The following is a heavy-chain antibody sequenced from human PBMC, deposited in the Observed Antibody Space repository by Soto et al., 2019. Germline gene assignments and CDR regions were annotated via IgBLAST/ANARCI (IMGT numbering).Heavy chain of an antibody. CDR3: ARAGSGTIDAFDI. CDR1: GGSFSGYY. J-gene: IGHJ3*02. V-gene: IGHV4-34*01. D-gene: IGHD1-1*01. Sequence: QVQLQQWGAGLLKPSETLSLTCAVYGGSFSGYYWSWIRQPPGKGLEWIGEINHSGSTNYNPSIKSRVTISVDTSKNQFSLKLSSVTAADTAVYYCARAGSGTIDAFDIWGQGTMVTVSS. CDR2: INHSGST.